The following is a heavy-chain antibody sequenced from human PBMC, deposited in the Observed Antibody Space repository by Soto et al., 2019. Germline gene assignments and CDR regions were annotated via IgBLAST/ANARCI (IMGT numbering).Heavy chain of an antibody. CDR3: AKLEPNQGYTLDY. V-gene: IGHV3-11*03. CDR1: GFTFSDYY. CDR2: ISSSSGST. Sequence: GGSLRLSCAASGFTFSDYYMSWIRQAPGKGLEYISYISSSSGSTNYADSVKGRFTISRDNAKNSLYLQMSSLRAEDTAVYYCAKLEPNQGYTLDYWGQGTLVTVSS. J-gene: IGHJ4*02. D-gene: IGHD6-13*01.